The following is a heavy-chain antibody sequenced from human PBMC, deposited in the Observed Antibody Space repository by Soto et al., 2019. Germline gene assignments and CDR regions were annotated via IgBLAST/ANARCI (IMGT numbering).Heavy chain of an antibody. D-gene: IGHD1-1*01. CDR1: GFSFSGSS. V-gene: IGHV3-73*01. CDR2: IRDKTNNYAT. CDR3: TRFSENDDPFDY. Sequence: GXSLRLSCAASGFSFSGSSLHWVRQASGKGLEWVVRIRDKTNNYATAYAASVKGRFTMSRDDSKNTAYLQMNSLKTENTAVYFCTRFSENDDPFDYWGQGTLVTVSS. J-gene: IGHJ4*02.